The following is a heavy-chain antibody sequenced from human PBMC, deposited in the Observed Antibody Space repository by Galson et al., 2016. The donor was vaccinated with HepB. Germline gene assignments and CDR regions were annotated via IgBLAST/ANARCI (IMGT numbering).Heavy chain of an antibody. D-gene: IGHD1-14*01. Sequence: SETLSLTCTVSGGSISDYYWSWIRQPPGKGLEWIGYIYNSGSTNYNPSLKSRVTISIDTPKNQFSLKVSSVTAADTAVYYCARDRQPSRYHGLHVWGQGTTSPSP. CDR3: ARDRQPSRYHGLHV. J-gene: IGHJ6*02. CDR1: GGSISDYY. V-gene: IGHV4-59*01. CDR2: IYNSGST.